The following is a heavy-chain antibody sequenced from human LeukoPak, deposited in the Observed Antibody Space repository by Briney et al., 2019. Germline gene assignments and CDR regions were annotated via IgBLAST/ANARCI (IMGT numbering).Heavy chain of an antibody. CDR1: GGSFSGY. J-gene: IGHJ4*02. V-gene: IGHV4-34*01. Sequence: PSETLSLTCGVFGGSFSGYWSWTRQPPGKGLEWIGEINPSGGTNYSPSLKSRVTMSVDRSKNQFSLKLSSVTAADTAVYYCARGGYYYDSSGYSNWGQGTLVTVSS. CDR2: INPSGGT. D-gene: IGHD3-22*01. CDR3: ARGGYYYDSSGYSN.